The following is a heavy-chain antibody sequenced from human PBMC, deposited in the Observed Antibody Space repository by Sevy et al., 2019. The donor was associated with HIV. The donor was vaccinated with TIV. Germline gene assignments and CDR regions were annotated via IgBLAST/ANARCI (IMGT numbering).Heavy chain of an antibody. CDR1: GFTFSAYY. D-gene: IGHD4-17*01. CDR2: ISSGSTYT. Sequence: GGSLRLSCAASGFTFSAYYMTWIRQAPGKGLEWVSYISSGSTYTNYADSVKGRFTVSRDNAKKSLYLQMNSLRAEDTAVYYCARSRSNYCDYYFDYWGQGTLVTVSS. J-gene: IGHJ4*02. CDR3: ARSRSNYCDYYFDY. V-gene: IGHV3-11*06.